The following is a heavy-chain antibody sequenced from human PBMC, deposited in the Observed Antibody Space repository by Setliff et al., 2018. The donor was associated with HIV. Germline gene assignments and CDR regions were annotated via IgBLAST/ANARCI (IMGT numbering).Heavy chain of an antibody. CDR1: GFTFSSFE. Sequence: GGSLRLSCAASGFTFSSFEMNWVRQAPGKGLEWISYISGSGSTTYYADSVKGRFTISRDNAKDSLYLQMSSLRAEDTAVYYCARDSVGAFDYWGQGTLVTVSS. V-gene: IGHV3-48*03. CDR2: ISGSGSTT. D-gene: IGHD1-26*01. J-gene: IGHJ4*02. CDR3: ARDSVGAFDY.